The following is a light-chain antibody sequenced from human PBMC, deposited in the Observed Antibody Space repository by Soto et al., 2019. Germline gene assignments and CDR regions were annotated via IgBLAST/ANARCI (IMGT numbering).Light chain of an antibody. CDR3: QQYNRYSVH. V-gene: IGKV1-5*03. J-gene: IGKJ4*01. Sequence: DFQLTQSPSTLSASVGDRVTITCRASQSISNWLVWYQQKPGKAPKFLIYDASILEGGVPSRFSGSGYGTEFTLTIGSLQPDDFATYYCQQYNRYSVHFGGGTKVDIK. CDR1: QSISNW. CDR2: DAS.